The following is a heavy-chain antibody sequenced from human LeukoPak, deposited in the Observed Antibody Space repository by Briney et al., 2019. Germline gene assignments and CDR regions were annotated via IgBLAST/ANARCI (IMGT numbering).Heavy chain of an antibody. D-gene: IGHD2-15*01. CDR2: IKQDGSEK. CDR3: ARVSRVVVVAATGMDV. CDR1: GFTFSSYA. Sequence: GGSLRLSCAASGFTFSSYAMSWVRQAPGKGLEWVASIKQDGSEKYCLDSVKGRFIISRDNAKNSLFLQMNSLRAEDTAVYYCARVSRVVVVAATGMDVWGQGTTVTVSS. V-gene: IGHV3-7*01. J-gene: IGHJ6*02.